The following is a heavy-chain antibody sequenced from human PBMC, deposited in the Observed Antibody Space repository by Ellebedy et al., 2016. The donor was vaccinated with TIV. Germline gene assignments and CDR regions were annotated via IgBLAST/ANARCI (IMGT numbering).Heavy chain of an antibody. CDR1: GHSLSGLS. D-gene: IGHD2-2*02. V-gene: IGHV1-24*01. J-gene: IGHJ5*02. CDR3: TTITINWFDP. Sequence: ASVKVSCXVSGHSLSGLSIHWVRQAPGKGLEWMGGFDPEDEEIIYAQKFQGRVTMTEDTSTDTAYMDMSSLTFEDTAVYYCTTITINWFDPWGQGTLVTVSS. CDR2: FDPEDEEI.